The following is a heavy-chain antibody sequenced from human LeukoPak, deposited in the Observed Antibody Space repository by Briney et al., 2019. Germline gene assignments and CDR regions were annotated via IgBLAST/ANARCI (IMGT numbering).Heavy chain of an antibody. J-gene: IGHJ4*02. V-gene: IGHV4-4*07. CDR2: ISASGST. CDR1: GGSITSYY. D-gene: IGHD2-15*01. Sequence: PSETLSLTCSVSGGSITSYYWSWVRQPAGKGLEWIGRISASGSTNYNPSLESRVTMSVATSKNQFSLKLTSVTAADTAIHYCAREGRSSTPGYWGQGTLVTVSS. CDR3: AREGRSSTPGY.